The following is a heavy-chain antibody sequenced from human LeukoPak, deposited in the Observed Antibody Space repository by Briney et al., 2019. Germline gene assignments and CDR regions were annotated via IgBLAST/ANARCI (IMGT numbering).Heavy chain of an antibody. CDR2: IIPIFGTA. CDR3: ARDARGYSYGTETFDY. CDR1: GGTFSSYA. D-gene: IGHD5-18*01. J-gene: IGHJ4*02. V-gene: IGHV1-69*13. Sequence: SVKVSCKASGGTFSSYAISWVRQAPGQGLEWMGGIIPIFGTANYAQKFQSRVTITADESTSTAYMELSSLRSEDTAVYYCARDARGYSYGTETFDYWGQGTLVTVSS.